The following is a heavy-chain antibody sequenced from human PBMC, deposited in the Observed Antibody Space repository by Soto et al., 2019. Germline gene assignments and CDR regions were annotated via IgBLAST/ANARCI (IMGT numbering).Heavy chain of an antibody. CDR2: IYYSGST. CDR3: ARDLYSYGPKGHYGMDV. D-gene: IGHD5-18*01. V-gene: IGHV4-59*01. J-gene: IGHJ6*02. Sequence: PSETLSLTCTVSGGSISSYYWSWIRQPPGKGLEWIGYIYYSGSTNYNPSLKSRVTISVDTSKNQFSLKLSSVTAADTAVYYCARDLYSYGPKGHYGMDVWGQGTTVTVSS. CDR1: GGSISSYY.